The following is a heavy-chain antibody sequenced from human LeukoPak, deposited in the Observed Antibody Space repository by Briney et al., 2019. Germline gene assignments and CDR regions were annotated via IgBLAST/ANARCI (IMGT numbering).Heavy chain of an antibody. D-gene: IGHD2/OR15-2a*01. CDR2: IFYSGST. CDR3: ARGRIGAGH. Sequence: KPAETLSLICTVSGGSISSSSFHWGWIRQPPGKGLEWIGTIFYSGSTYYNPSLKSRVTISVDTSKNQVSLNPTSVTAAGTAVYYCARGRIGAGHWGQGTLVTVSS. V-gene: IGHV4-39*07. CDR1: GGSISSSSFH. J-gene: IGHJ4*02.